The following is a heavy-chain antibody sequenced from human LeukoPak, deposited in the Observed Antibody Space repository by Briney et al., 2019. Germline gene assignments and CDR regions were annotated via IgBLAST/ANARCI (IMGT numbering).Heavy chain of an antibody. Sequence: GGSLRLSCATSGFLVSSYEMNWVRQAPGKGLEWVSYISSSGSTIYYADSVKGRFTISRDNAKNSLYLQMNSLRAEDTAVYYCARFSAPLRFRIDYWGQGTLVTVSS. CDR1: GFLVSSYE. V-gene: IGHV3-48*03. CDR2: ISSSGSTI. J-gene: IGHJ4*02. CDR3: ARFSAPLRFRIDY. D-gene: IGHD3-16*01.